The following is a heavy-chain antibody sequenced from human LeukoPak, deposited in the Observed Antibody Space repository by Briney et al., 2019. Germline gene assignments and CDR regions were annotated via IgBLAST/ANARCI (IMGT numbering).Heavy chain of an antibody. J-gene: IGHJ4*02. CDR3: AKGLTNLGDD. D-gene: IGHD3-9*01. Sequence: GGSLRLSCAASGFTFSSYAMTWARQTPEKGLEWVSAISGSGDRTYYADSVKGRFTISSDNSKNTLYLQMNSLRPEDTAVYYCAKGLTNLGDDWGQGTLVTVSS. V-gene: IGHV3-23*01. CDR2: ISGSGDRT. CDR1: GFTFSSYA.